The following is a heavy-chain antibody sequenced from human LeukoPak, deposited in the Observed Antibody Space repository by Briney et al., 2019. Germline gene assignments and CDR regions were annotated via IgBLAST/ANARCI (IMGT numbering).Heavy chain of an antibody. CDR2: IYCSGST. Sequence: PSETLSLTCTVSGGSISSYYWSWIRQPPGKGLEWIGYIYCSGSTNYNPSLKSRVTISVDTSKNQFSLKLSSVTAADTAVYYCARDRPGLAIDYWGQGTLVTVSS. CDR3: ARDRPGLAIDY. V-gene: IGHV4-59*01. D-gene: IGHD6-19*01. CDR1: GGSISSYY. J-gene: IGHJ4*02.